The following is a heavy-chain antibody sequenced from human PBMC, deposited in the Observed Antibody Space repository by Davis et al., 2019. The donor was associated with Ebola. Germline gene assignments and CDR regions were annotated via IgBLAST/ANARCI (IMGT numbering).Heavy chain of an antibody. CDR3: ARGSLRFLDGTFDY. J-gene: IGHJ4*02. CDR1: GFTFSSYW. D-gene: IGHD3-3*01. CDR2: IKQDGSEK. Sequence: GESLKISCAASGFTFSSYWMSWVRQAPGKGLEWVANIKQDGSEKYYVDSVKGRFTISRDNAKNSLYLQMNSLRAEDTAVYYCARGSLRFLDGTFDYWGQGTLVTVSS. V-gene: IGHV3-7*03.